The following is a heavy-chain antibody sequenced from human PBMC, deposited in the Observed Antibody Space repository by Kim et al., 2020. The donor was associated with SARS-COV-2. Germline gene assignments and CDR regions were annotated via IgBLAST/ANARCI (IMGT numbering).Heavy chain of an antibody. V-gene: IGHV1-3*01. D-gene: IGHD6-19*01. CDR1: GYTFTNYA. CDR2: INAGNGNT. CDR3: ARSVTVAGDYFFDY. Sequence: ASVKVSCKASGYTFTNYAFHWVRQAPGQRLQWMGWINAGNGNTRYSQRFQGRVTITRDTSANTAYMDLSSLRSEDTGVYYCARSVTVAGDYFFDYWGQGTLVTVSS. J-gene: IGHJ4*02.